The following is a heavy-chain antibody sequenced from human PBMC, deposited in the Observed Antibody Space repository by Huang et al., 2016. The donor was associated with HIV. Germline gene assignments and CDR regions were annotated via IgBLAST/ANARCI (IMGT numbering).Heavy chain of an antibody. CDR1: GFTVSTNY. CDR2: IYIGGTT. CDR3: AKEGDTGAALGY. Sequence: EVQLVESGGGLIQPGGSLRLSCAASGFTVSTNYMTWVRQAPGRGLVWVSLIYIGGTTYYADSVKGRFTISRDDSENTLYLHMTSLRAGDTAVYYCAKEGDTGAALGYWGQGTLVTVS. V-gene: IGHV3-53*01. D-gene: IGHD2-8*02. J-gene: IGHJ4*02.